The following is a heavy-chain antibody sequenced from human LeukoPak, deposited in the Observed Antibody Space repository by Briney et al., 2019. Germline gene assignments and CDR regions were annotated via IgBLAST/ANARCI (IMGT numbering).Heavy chain of an antibody. CDR1: GFAFSSYA. CDR3: AKDCRGGDCSNHDAFDI. Sequence: GGSLRLSCAASGFAFSSYAMSWVRQAPGKGLEWVSAISGSGGSTYYADSVKGRFTISRDNSKNTLYLQMNSLRAEDTAVYYCAKDCRGGDCSNHDAFDIWGQGTMVTVSS. J-gene: IGHJ3*02. CDR2: ISGSGGST. V-gene: IGHV3-23*01. D-gene: IGHD2-21*01.